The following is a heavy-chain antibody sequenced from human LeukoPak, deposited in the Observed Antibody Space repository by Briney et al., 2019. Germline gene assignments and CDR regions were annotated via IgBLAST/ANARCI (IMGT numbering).Heavy chain of an antibody. Sequence: GGSLRLSCAASGFTFSSYAMHWVRQAPGKGLEWVAVISYDGSNKYYADSVKGRFTISRDNSKNTLYLQMNSLRAEDTAVYYCARDASYSSGWYHDAFDIWGQGTMVTVS. CDR2: ISYDGSNK. CDR3: ARDASYSSGWYHDAFDI. V-gene: IGHV3-30-3*01. J-gene: IGHJ3*02. CDR1: GFTFSSYA. D-gene: IGHD6-19*01.